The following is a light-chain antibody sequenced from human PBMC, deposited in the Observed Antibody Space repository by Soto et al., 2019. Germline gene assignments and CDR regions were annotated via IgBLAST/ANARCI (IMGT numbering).Light chain of an antibody. CDR1: SSDVGGYNY. V-gene: IGLV2-14*01. Sequence: QSVLTQPASVSGSPGQSITISCTGTSSDVGGYNYVSWYQQHPGKAPKLMIYDVSNRPSGVSNRFSGSKSGNTASLTISGLQAEDEAYYYCRSYTSSSTLEVFGNGTKVTV. CDR3: RSYTSSSTLEV. CDR2: DVS. J-gene: IGLJ1*01.